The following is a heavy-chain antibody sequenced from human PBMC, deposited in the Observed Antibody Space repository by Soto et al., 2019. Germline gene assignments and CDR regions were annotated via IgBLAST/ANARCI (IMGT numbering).Heavy chain of an antibody. CDR1: GFTFSSYA. CDR3: SKDGSDYGVPDNWFDP. J-gene: IGHJ5*02. V-gene: IGHV3-23*01. D-gene: IGHD4-17*01. Sequence: EVQLLESGGGVVQPGGSLRLSCAASGFTFSSYAMSWVRQAPGKGLEWVSAISGSGGSTYYADSVKGRFTISRYNSKNTLYLQMNSLRAEDTAVYYCSKDGSDYGVPDNWFDPWGQGTLVTVSS. CDR2: ISGSGGST.